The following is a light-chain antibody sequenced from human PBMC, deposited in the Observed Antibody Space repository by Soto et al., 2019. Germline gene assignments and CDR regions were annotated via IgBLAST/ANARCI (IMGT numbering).Light chain of an antibody. V-gene: IGLV1-51*01. J-gene: IGLJ1*01. CDR2: DDN. CDR3: GSWDSSLSAYV. Sequence: QSVMTLAPSGSAAPGQKVTISCSGSSSNIGGNSVSWYQQLPGTAPKLLIYDDNKRPSGIPDRFSGSKSGTSATLGITGFQTGDEADYYCGSWDSSLSAYVFGTGTKVTVL. CDR1: SSNIGGNS.